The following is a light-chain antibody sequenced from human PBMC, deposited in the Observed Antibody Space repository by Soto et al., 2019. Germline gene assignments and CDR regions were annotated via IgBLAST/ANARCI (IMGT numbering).Light chain of an antibody. J-gene: IGKJ5*01. CDR3: QQRHMWPIT. CDR1: QSVNSN. CDR2: HAS. Sequence: EIVMTQSPATLSVSPGETVTLSCRASQSVNSNLAWYQQKPGQAPRLLIYHASTRATGIPARFSGSGSGTEFTLTISSLQSEDFAIYYCQQRHMWPITFGQGTRLEIK. V-gene: IGKV3D-15*01.